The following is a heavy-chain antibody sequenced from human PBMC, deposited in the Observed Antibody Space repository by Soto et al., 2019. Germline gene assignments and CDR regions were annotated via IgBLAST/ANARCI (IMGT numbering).Heavy chain of an antibody. J-gene: IGHJ4*02. Sequence: SETLSLTCAVYGGSFSGYYWSWIRQPPGKGLEWIGEINHSGSTNYNPSLKSRVTISVDTPKNQFSLKLSSVTAADTAVYYCARKSCTNGVCLDYWGQGTLVTVSS. CDR3: ARKSCTNGVCLDY. CDR2: INHSGST. V-gene: IGHV4-34*01. D-gene: IGHD2-8*01. CDR1: GGSFSGYY.